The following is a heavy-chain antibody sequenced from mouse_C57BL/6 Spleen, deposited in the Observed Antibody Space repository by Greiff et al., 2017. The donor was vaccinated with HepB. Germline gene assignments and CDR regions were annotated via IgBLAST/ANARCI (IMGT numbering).Heavy chain of an antibody. CDR3: ARGGYYGSSRYFDV. J-gene: IGHJ1*03. Sequence: QVQLQQPGTELVKPGASVKLSCKASGYTFTSYWMHWVKQRPGQGLEWIGNINPSNGGTNYNEKFKSKAQLTVDKSTSTAYMQLSSLTAEDAAVYYGARGGYYGSSRYFDVWGTGTTVTVSS. V-gene: IGHV1-53*01. CDR2: INPSNGGT. D-gene: IGHD1-1*01. CDR1: GYTFTSYW.